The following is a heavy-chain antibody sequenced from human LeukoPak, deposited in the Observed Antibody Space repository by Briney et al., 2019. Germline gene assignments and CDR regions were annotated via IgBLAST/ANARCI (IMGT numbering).Heavy chain of an antibody. CDR1: GFTFSSYS. V-gene: IGHV3-21*04. Sequence: PGGSLRLSCAASGFTFSSYSMNWVRQAPGKGLEWVSSISSSSSYIYYADSVKGRFTISRDNAKNSLYLQMNSLRAEDTALYYCAKDRGSTPGDAFDIWGQGTMVTVSS. D-gene: IGHD6-13*01. CDR3: AKDRGSTPGDAFDI. J-gene: IGHJ3*02. CDR2: ISSSSSYI.